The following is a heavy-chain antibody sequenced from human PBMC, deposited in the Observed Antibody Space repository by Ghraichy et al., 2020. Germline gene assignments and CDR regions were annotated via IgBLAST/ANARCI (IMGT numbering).Heavy chain of an antibody. CDR3: AKDLRFLEWVLSSYGMDV. Sequence: GGSLRLSCAASGFTFSSYGMHWVRQAPGKGLEWVAVISYDGSNKYYADSVKGRFTISRDNSKNTLYLQMNSLRAEDTAVYYCAKDLRFLEWVLSSYGMDVWGQGTTVTVSS. CDR1: GFTFSSYG. V-gene: IGHV3-30*18. CDR2: ISYDGSNK. D-gene: IGHD3-3*01. J-gene: IGHJ6*02.